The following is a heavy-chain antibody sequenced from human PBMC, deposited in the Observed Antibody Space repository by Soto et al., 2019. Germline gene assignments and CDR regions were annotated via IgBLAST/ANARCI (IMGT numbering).Heavy chain of an antibody. CDR1: GGTFSTST. CDR2: TIPLLNVA. D-gene: IGHD5-12*01. J-gene: IGHJ4*02. CDR3: ARDSPIGSTFSGYDAIDS. V-gene: IGHV1-69*08. Sequence: QVQLVQSGAEVKKPGSSVKVSCKASGGTFSTSTFTWVRQAPGQGLEWMGRTIPLLNVADYAQDFQGRLTITADKSKSKTYMELTSLTSKDTAVYYCARDSPIGSTFSGYDAIDSWGQGTLVTVSS.